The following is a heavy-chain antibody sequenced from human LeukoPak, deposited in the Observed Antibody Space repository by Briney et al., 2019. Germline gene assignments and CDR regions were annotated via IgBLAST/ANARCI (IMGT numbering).Heavy chain of an antibody. CDR2: ISTDGSTT. D-gene: IGHD1-1*01. J-gene: IGHJ4*02. V-gene: IGHV3-74*01. Sequence: GGTLRLSCAASGFTFSSYWMHWVRQAPGKGLVWVSRISTDGSTTGYADSVKGRFTISRDNAKNTLYLQMNSLRAEDTAVYYCTRDRTTATLFDYWGQGILVTVSP. CDR1: GFTFSSYW. CDR3: TRDRTTATLFDY.